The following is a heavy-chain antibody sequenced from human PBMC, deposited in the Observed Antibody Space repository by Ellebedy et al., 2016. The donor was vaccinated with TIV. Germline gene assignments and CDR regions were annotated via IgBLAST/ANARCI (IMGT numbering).Heavy chain of an antibody. J-gene: IGHJ6*02. CDR3: ARAKCSGGCSRGFDV. V-gene: IGHV6-1*01. CDR2: TYYRSQWFF. CDR1: GDSVSSSTPA. D-gene: IGHD2-15*01. Sequence: SQTLSLTCAISGDSVSSSTPAWTWIRQSPSRGLEWLGRTYYRSQWFFDYAVSVESRITINPDTSKNQFSLQLNSVTPEDTAVYYCARAKCSGGCSRGFDVWGQGTTVTVSS.